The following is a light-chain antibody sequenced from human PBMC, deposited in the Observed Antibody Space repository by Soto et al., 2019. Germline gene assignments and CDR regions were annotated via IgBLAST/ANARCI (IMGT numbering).Light chain of an antibody. CDR1: QSVSSN. Sequence: ETVMTQSPATLSVSPGERVTLSCRASQSVSSNLAWYQQKPGRAPRLLVYGASTRATGIPARFSGSGSGTEFTLTISSLQSEDFAVYYCQQSNNWPKTFGQGTKVEIK. CDR2: GAS. J-gene: IGKJ1*01. V-gene: IGKV3-15*01. CDR3: QQSNNWPKT.